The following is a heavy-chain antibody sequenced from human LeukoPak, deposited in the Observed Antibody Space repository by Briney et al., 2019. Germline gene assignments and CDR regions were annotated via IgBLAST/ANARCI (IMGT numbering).Heavy chain of an antibody. Sequence: GGPLRLSCAASGFTFSSYAMSWVRQAPGKGLEWVSAISGSGGSTYYADSVKGRFTISRDNSKNTLYLQMNSLRAEDTAVYYCASLLVGATRTDAFDIWGQGTMVTVSS. D-gene: IGHD1-26*01. J-gene: IGHJ3*02. CDR3: ASLLVGATRTDAFDI. V-gene: IGHV3-23*01. CDR2: ISGSGGST. CDR1: GFTFSSYA.